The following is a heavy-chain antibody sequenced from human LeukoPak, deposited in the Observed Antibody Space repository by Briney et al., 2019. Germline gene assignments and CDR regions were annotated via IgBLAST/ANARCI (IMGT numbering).Heavy chain of an antibody. CDR1: SGSINSSPYY. CDR3: ARETSQKGAHYMDV. D-gene: IGHD3-16*01. Sequence: TSETLSLTCTVSSGSINSSPYYLRWIRQSPGKGLEWIGSISYSGTTYYNPSLQSRVAIFVDTSKNQFSLKLSSVTAADTAVYYCARETSQKGAHYMDVWGKGTTVTISS. J-gene: IGHJ6*03. V-gene: IGHV4-39*02. CDR2: ISYSGTT.